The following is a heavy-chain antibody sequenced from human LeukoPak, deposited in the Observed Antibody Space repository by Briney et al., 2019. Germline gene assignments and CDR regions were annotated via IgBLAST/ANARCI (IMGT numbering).Heavy chain of an antibody. CDR2: INPNSGGT. CDR1: GYTFTGYY. V-gene: IGHV1-2*02. CDR3: ARVRDGYNDAFDI. J-gene: IGHJ3*02. D-gene: IGHD5-24*01. Sequence: ASVTVSCKASGYTFTGYYMHWVRQAPGQGLEWMGWINPNSGGTNYAQKFQGRVTMTRDTSISTAYMELSRLRSEDTAVYYCARVRDGYNDAFDIWGQGTMVTVSS.